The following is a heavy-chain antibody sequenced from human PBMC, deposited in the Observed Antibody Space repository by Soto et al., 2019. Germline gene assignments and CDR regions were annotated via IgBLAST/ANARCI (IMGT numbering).Heavy chain of an antibody. V-gene: IGHV3-74*01. J-gene: IGHJ6*02. D-gene: IGHD4-4*01. CDR1: GFTFSSYW. CDR2: IKSDGSST. Sequence: PGGSLRLSCAASGFTFSSYWMHWVRQAPGKGLVWVSRIKSDGSSTSYADSVKGRFTISRDNAKNTLYLQMNSLRAEDTAVYYCAKDRGNRPDYYYGMDVWGQGTTVTVSS. CDR3: AKDRGNRPDYYYGMDV.